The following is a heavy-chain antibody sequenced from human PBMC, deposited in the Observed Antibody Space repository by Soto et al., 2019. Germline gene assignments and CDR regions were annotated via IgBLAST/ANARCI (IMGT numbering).Heavy chain of an antibody. CDR3: ARGGVVVAATYNDS. CDR1: GCTFSSYT. V-gene: IGHV1-69*02. D-gene: IGHD2-15*01. Sequence: QVQLVQSGAEVKKPGSSVKVSCKASGCTFSSYTISWVRQAPGQGLEWMGRIIPILGIANYAQKFQGRVTTTADKSSGTAYMELSRLRSEDTAVYYCARGGVVVAATYNDSWGQGTLVTVSS. J-gene: IGHJ4*02. CDR2: IIPILGIA.